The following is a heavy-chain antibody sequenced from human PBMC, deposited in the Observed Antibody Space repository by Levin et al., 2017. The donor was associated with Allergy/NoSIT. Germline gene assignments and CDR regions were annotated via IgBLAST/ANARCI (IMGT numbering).Heavy chain of an antibody. CDR1: GFTFTSSA. CDR3: AADQVWFGERYYYGMDV. D-gene: IGHD3-10*01. V-gene: IGHV1-58*02. Sequence: KISCKASGFTFTSSAMQWVRQARGQRLEWIGWIVVGSGNTNYAQKFQERVTITRDMSTSTADMELSSLRSEDTAVYYCAADQVWFGERYYYGMDVWGQGTTVTVSS. CDR2: IVVGSGNT. J-gene: IGHJ6*02.